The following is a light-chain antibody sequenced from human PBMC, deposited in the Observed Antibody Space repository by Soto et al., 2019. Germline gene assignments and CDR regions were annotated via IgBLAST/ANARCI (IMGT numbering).Light chain of an antibody. V-gene: IGKV3-11*01. J-gene: IGKJ1*01. CDR3: QQRGNWPWT. Sequence: EIVLTQSPATLSLSPGERATLSCRASQSVSSYLAWYQQKPGQAPRLLIYDASNRATGIPARFSGSGSGTDFTLTSSSLEHEDFAVYYCQQRGNWPWTFGQGTKVEIK. CDR1: QSVSSY. CDR2: DAS.